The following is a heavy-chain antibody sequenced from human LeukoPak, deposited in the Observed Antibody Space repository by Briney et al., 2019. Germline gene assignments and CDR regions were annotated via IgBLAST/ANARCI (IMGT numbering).Heavy chain of an antibody. V-gene: IGHV1-2*02. CDR1: GYTFTGYY. CDR3: ARKRYSSLLAFDY. Sequence: ASVKVSCKASGYTFTGYYMHWVRQAPGQGLERMGWINPNSGGISYAQKFQGRVTMTRDTSISTAYMELSRLRSDDTAVYYCARKRYSSLLAFDYWGQGTLVTVSS. D-gene: IGHD6-19*01. J-gene: IGHJ4*02. CDR2: INPNSGGI.